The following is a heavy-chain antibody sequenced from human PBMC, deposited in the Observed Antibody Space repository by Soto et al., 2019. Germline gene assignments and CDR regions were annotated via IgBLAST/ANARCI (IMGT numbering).Heavy chain of an antibody. CDR3: ARDRRVNVEMATRPLGV. CDR1: GYTFTSYY. J-gene: IGHJ4*02. V-gene: IGHV1-46*01. CDR2: INPSGGST. D-gene: IGHD5-12*01. Sequence: GASVKVSCKASGYTFTSYYMHWVRQAPGQGLEWVGIINPSGGSTSYAQKFQGRVTMTRDTSTSTVYMELSSLRSEDTAVYYCARDRRVNVEMATRPLGVWGQGTLVTVSS.